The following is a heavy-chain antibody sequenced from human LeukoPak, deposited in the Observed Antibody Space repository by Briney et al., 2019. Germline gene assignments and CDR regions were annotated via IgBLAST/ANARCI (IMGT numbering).Heavy chain of an antibody. CDR3: ARFHYDILTGYSAFDY. V-gene: IGHV3-48*03. CDR1: GFTFSSYE. Sequence: PGGSLRLSCAASGFTFSSYEMNWVRQAPGKGLEWVSYISSSGSTIYYADSVKGRFTISRDNAKNSLYLQMNSLRAEDTAVYYCARFHYDILTGYSAFDYWGQGTLVTVSS. D-gene: IGHD3-9*01. CDR2: ISSSGSTI. J-gene: IGHJ4*02.